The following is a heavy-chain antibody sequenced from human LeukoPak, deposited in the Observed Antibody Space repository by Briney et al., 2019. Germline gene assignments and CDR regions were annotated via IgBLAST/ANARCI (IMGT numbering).Heavy chain of an antibody. CDR2: VNHSGST. Sequence: SETLSLTCAVYGGSFSGYYWSWIRQPPGKGLEWIGEVNHSGSTNYNPSLKSRVTISVDTSKNQFSLKLSSVTAADTAVYYCARGRYSSGRLRHFDYWGQGTLVTVSS. CDR1: GGSFSGYY. J-gene: IGHJ4*02. D-gene: IGHD6-19*01. CDR3: ARGRYSSGRLRHFDY. V-gene: IGHV4-34*01.